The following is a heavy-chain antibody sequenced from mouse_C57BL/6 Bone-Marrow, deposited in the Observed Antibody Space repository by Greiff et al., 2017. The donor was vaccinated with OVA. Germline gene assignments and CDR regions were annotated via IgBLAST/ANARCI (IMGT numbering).Heavy chain of an antibody. D-gene: IGHD4-1*01. CDR1: GYTFTSYW. J-gene: IGHJ4*01. CDR2: IYPSDSET. CDR3: ASNWDEGAMDY. Sequence: QVQLKQPGAELVRPGSSVKLSCKASGYTFTSYWMDWVKQRPGQGLEWIGNIYPSDSETNYNQKFKDKATLTVDKSSSTAYMQLSSLTSEDSAVYYCASNWDEGAMDYWGQGTSVTVSS. V-gene: IGHV1-61*01.